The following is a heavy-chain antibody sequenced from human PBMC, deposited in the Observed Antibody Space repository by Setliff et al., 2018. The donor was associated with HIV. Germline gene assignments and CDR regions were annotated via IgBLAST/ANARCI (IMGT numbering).Heavy chain of an antibody. CDR3: ARDHKYYYDSSGLDY. J-gene: IGHJ4*02. CDR2: IFYSGST. V-gene: IGHV4-39*07. Sequence: PSETLSLTCIVSGGPISSTNYYWDWIRQPPGKGLEWIGSIFYSGSTYYNPSVKSRVTISIDTSKNQFSLRLSSVTAADTAVYYCARDHKYYYDSSGLDYWGQGTLVTVS. CDR1: GGPISSTNYY. D-gene: IGHD3-22*01.